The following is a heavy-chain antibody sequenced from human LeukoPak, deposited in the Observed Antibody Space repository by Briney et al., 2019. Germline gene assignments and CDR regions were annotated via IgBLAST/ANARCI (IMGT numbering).Heavy chain of an antibody. V-gene: IGHV3-23*01. Sequence: GGSLRLSCAASGFTFSSYPMSWAGPDPGKGLEWVSAISGRGVSTYYADSVKGRFTISRDNSKNTLYLQMNSLRAEDTAVYYCAKEEERWGQGTLVTVSS. CDR1: GFTFSSYP. D-gene: IGHD1-1*01. CDR2: ISGRGVST. CDR3: AKEEER. J-gene: IGHJ4*02.